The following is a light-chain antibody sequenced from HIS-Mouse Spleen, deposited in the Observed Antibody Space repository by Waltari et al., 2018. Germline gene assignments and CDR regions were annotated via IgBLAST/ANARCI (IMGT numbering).Light chain of an antibody. Sequence: SYELTQPPSVSVSPGQTARITCSGDALPKKYDYWDQQKSGQAPVLVIYEDSKRPSESAERFSGSSSGKMATLTISGAQVEDEADYYCYSTDSSGNHRVFGGGTKLTVL. J-gene: IGLJ2*01. V-gene: IGLV3-10*01. CDR1: ALPKKY. CDR3: YSTDSSGNHRV. CDR2: EDS.